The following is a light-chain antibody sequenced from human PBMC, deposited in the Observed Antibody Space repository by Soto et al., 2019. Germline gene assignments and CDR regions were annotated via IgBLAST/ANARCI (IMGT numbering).Light chain of an antibody. CDR2: GAS. J-gene: IGKJ5*01. V-gene: IGKV3-15*01. Sequence: EIVRTQSPVTLSVSRGERATLSCRASQSVSNNLVWYQQKPGQAPRVIIYGASIRATGIPARFSGSGSGTEFTLTISSLQSEDFAVYYCQQHNNWPPITFGQGTRLEIK. CDR3: QQHNNWPPIT. CDR1: QSVSNN.